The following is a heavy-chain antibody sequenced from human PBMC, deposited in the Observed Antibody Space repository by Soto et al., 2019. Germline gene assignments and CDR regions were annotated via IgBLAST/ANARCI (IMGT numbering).Heavy chain of an antibody. Sequence: EVQLLESGGGMAQPGGSLRLSCAPSGFIFSCYAMNWVRQAPGKGLEWVSAITGSGGTRYYADSVKGRFTISRDNTKNQPFLQKNSLRADNTATYYCAKEALGAVADTESYCYYWGQVTLITV. CDR1: GFIFSCYA. D-gene: IGHD6-19*01. J-gene: IGHJ4*02. CDR3: AKEALGAVADTESYCYY. CDR2: ITGSGGTR. V-gene: IGHV3-23*01.